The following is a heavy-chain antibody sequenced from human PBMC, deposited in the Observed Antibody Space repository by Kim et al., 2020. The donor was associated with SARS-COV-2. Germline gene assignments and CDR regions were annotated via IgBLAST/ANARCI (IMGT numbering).Heavy chain of an antibody. Sequence: SETLSLTCTVSGGSISTYYWSWIRQPPGKGLEWIGYIYYSGSTNYNPSLKSRVTISVDTSKNQFSLKLSSVTAADTAVYYCARDTGGGTYWYFDLWGRGTLVTVSS. J-gene: IGHJ2*01. D-gene: IGHD6-19*01. CDR1: GGSISTYY. CDR3: ARDTGGGTYWYFDL. V-gene: IGHV4-59*01. CDR2: IYYSGST.